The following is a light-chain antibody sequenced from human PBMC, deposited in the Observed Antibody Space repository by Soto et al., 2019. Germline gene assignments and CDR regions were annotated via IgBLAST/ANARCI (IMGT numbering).Light chain of an antibody. J-gene: IGKJ4*01. Sequence: EIVLTQSPDTMSLSPGERATLSCRASQSVAKFLAWYQQKGGQAPRLLIYDASNRATGIPARFSGSGSGTDFTLTISSLEPEDFAVYYCQQRSNWFTFGGGTKVEIK. V-gene: IGKV3-11*01. CDR2: DAS. CDR3: QQRSNWFT. CDR1: QSVAKF.